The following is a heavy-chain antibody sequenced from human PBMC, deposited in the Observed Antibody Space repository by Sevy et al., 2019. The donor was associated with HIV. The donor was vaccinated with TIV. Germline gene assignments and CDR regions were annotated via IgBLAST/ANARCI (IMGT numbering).Heavy chain of an antibody. CDR1: GGTFSSYA. J-gene: IGHJ6*02. CDR3: ARDRYCSSTSCYTDYYYYGMDV. V-gene: IGHV1-69*13. Sequence: ASVKVSCKASGGTFSSYAISWVRQAPGQGLEWMGGIIPIFGTANYAQKFQGRVTITADESTSTAYMELGSLRSEDTAVYYCARDRYCSSTSCYTDYYYYGMDVWGQGTTVTVSS. CDR2: IIPIFGTA. D-gene: IGHD2-2*02.